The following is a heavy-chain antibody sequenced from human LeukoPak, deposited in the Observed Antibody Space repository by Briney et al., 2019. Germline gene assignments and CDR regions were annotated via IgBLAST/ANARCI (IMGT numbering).Heavy chain of an antibody. J-gene: IGHJ4*02. CDR1: GFTFSNNA. V-gene: IGHV3-23*01. CDR2: ISGDST. CDR3: AKPVCTITSCQSYFDY. D-gene: IGHD2-2*01. Sequence: HPGGSLRLSCAASGFTFSNNAMSWVRQAPGKGLEWVSAISGDSTWYADSVEGRLTISRDISKNTLYLQMNSLRAEDTAVYYCAKPVCTITSCQSYFDYWGQGTLLTVSS.